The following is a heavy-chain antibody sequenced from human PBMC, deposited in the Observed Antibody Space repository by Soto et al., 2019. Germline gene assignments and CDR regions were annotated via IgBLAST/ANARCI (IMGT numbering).Heavy chain of an antibody. CDR2: IYYSGST. V-gene: IGHV4-39*02. J-gene: IGHJ6*02. CDR1: GGSISSSSYY. CDR3: ARDTPARYCTGDRCYSYHGLDD. D-gene: IGHD2-8*02. Sequence: PETLSLTCTVSGGSISSSSYYWGWIRQPPGKGLEWIGSIYYSGSTYYNPSLKSRVTISADTSKNQFSLKLSSMTAADTAVYYWARDTPARYCTGDRCYSYHGLDDWGQGLTVSLTS.